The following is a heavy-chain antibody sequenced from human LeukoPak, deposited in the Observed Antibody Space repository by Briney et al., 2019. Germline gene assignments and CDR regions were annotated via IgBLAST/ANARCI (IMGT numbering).Heavy chain of an antibody. CDR3: ARVYGSSWPNFHY. CDR1: GFTFSAYG. Sequence: GGSLRLTCTASGFTFSAYGMHWVRQAPGKGLQWVVFIRSDGSHEYYADSVKGRFTISRDNSQNRLSLQMTSLRTEDTGFYYCARVYGSSWPNFHYWGQGTLVTVSS. J-gene: IGHJ4*02. V-gene: IGHV3-30*02. CDR2: IRSDGSHE. D-gene: IGHD6-13*01.